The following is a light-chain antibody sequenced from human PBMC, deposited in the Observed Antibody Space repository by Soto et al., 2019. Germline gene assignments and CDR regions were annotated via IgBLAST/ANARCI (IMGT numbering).Light chain of an antibody. CDR3: QTWGAGIVV. CDR2: LNTDGSH. V-gene: IGLV4-69*01. Sequence: QPVLTQSPSASASLGASVKLTCTLSSGHSSYTIAWHQQQPEKGPRYLMKLNTDGSHSRGDGIPDRFSGSRSGAERYLTISSLQSEAEADYYCQTWGAGIVVFGRGTKLTVL. CDR1: SGHSSYT. J-gene: IGLJ2*01.